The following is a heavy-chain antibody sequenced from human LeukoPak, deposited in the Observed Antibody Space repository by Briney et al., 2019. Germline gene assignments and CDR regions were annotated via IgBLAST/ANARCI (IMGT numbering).Heavy chain of an antibody. CDR3: TSDRGRTELPLFAS. D-gene: IGHD1-26*01. Sequence: GGSLRLSCAASGFTFSNAWMSWVRQAPGRGLEWVGRIKSKTDGGTTDYAAPVKGRFTISTDNSKNMLYLQMSSLKTEDTAVYYCTSDRGRTELPLFASWGQGTLVTVSS. J-gene: IGHJ5*01. CDR2: IKSKTDGGTT. V-gene: IGHV3-15*01. CDR1: GFTFSNAW.